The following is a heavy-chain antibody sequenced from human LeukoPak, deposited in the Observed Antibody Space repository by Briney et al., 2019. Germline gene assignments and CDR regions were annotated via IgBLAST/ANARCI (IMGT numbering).Heavy chain of an antibody. J-gene: IGHJ6*02. CDR2: TSSSSAYT. CDR1: GFTFSSFS. D-gene: IGHD6-13*01. V-gene: IGHV3-21*01. Sequence: GGSLRLSCAASGFTFSSFSMIWVRQAPGKGLEWVSSTSSSSAYTFYAESGKGRFTISRDNAKNSLYLQMNSLRAEDTAVYYCARDADSSSWSMYYYYGMDVWGQGTTVTVSS. CDR3: ARDADSSSWSMYYYYGMDV.